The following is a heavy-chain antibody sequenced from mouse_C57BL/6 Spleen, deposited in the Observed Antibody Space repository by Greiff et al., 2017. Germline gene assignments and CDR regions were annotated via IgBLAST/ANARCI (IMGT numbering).Heavy chain of an antibody. Sequence: EVQLQQSGAELVRPGASVKLSCTASGFNIKDDYMHWVKQRPEQGLEWIGWIDPENGDTEYASKFQGKATITADTSSNTAYLQLSSLTSEDTAVYYCTTYGVTTAVRGDYWGQGTTLTVSS. J-gene: IGHJ2*01. CDR2: IDPENGDT. CDR1: GFNIKDDY. V-gene: IGHV14-4*01. CDR3: TTYGVTTAVRGDY. D-gene: IGHD1-1*01.